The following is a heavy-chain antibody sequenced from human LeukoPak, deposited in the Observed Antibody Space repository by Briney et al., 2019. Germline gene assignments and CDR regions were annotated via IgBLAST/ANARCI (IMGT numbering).Heavy chain of an antibody. D-gene: IGHD6-19*01. CDR3: ARGGYSSGSYYMNV. CDR1: GYTFTSYA. CDR2: INTNTGNP. V-gene: IGHV7-4-1*02. J-gene: IGHJ6*03. Sequence: GASVKVSCKASGYTFTSYAMNWVRQAPGQGLEWMGWINTNTGNPTYAQGFTGRVVFSLDTSVSTAYLQISRLKDEDTAVYYCARGGYSSGSYYMNVWGKGTTVTVSS.